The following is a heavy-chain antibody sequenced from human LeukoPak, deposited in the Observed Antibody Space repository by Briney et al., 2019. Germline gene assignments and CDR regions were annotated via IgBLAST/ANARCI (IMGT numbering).Heavy chain of an antibody. D-gene: IGHD1-26*01. J-gene: IGHJ3*02. CDR2: IYYSGST. CDR3: ARDDSGSYPANDAIDI. Sequence: SETLSLTCTVSGGSISSYYWRWIRQPPGKGLEWIGYIYYSGSTNYNPSLKSRVTISVDTSKNQFSLKLSSVTAADTAVYYCARDDSGSYPANDAIDIWGQGTMVTVSS. CDR1: GGSISSYY. V-gene: IGHV4-59*01.